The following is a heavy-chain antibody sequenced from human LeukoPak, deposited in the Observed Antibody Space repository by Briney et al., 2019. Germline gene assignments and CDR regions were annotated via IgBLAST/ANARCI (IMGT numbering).Heavy chain of an antibody. V-gene: IGHV1-2*02. CDR2: MNPHSGAP. Sequence: EASVKVSCRASGYSFSAYYVHWVRQAPGQGLEWMGWMNPHSGAPTYAQKFKGRVTMTRDTSSSTDYMELSSLTSDDTAVYYCARDRAAAGLNNWFDPWGQGTRVTVSS. D-gene: IGHD6-13*01. CDR1: GYSFSAYY. J-gene: IGHJ5*02. CDR3: ARDRAAAGLNNWFDP.